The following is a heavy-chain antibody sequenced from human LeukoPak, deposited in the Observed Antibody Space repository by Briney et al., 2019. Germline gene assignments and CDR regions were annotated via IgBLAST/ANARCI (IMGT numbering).Heavy chain of an antibody. CDR3: ARDWRLWYAFDI. V-gene: IGHV1-2*02. J-gene: IGHJ3*02. CDR1: GYTFTGYY. D-gene: IGHD5-18*01. Sequence: ASVKVSCKASGYTFTGYYIHWVRQAPGQGLEWMGWINPNSGGTNYAQKFQGRVTMTRDTSISTAYMELSRLRSDDTAVYYCARDWRLWYAFDIWGQGTMVTVSS. CDR2: INPNSGGT.